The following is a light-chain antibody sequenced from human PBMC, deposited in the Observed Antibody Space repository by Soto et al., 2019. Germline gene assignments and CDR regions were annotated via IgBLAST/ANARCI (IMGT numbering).Light chain of an antibody. CDR2: GAS. J-gene: IGKJ1*01. CDR1: QTISSNY. CDR3: QQYVRSPKT. Sequence: EILLTQSPGTLSLSPGERATLSCRATQTISSNYLAWYQQKPGQAPKLLIHGASTRATGIPDWFSGSGSGTDSTTTISIQEPEDFAVYYCQQYVRSPKTFGQGTKVEV. V-gene: IGKV3-20*01.